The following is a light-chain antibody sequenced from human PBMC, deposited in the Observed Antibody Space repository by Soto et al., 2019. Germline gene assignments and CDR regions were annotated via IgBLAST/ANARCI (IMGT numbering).Light chain of an antibody. CDR1: SSNIGAGYD. CDR3: QSYDSSLSGYV. J-gene: IGLJ1*01. CDR2: DNH. V-gene: IGLV1-40*01. Sequence: QSVLTQPPSVSGAPGQRVTISCTGSSSNIGAGYDVHWYQHLPGTAPKLLIYDNHNRPSGVPDRFSGSKSGTSASLAITGLQAEDETDYYCQSYDSSLSGYVFGTGTKLTVL.